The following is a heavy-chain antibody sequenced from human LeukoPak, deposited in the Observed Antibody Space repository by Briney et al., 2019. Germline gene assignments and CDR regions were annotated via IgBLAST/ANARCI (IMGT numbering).Heavy chain of an antibody. CDR1: GGSISSSSYY. CDR3: ARGPNYVWGSYRYFDY. V-gene: IGHV4-39*01. CDR2: IYYSGST. J-gene: IGHJ4*02. Sequence: PSETLSLTCTVSGGSISSSSYYWGWIRQPPGKGLEWIGSIYYSGSTYYNPSLKSRVTISVDTSKNQFSLKLSSVTAADTAVYYCARGPNYVWGSYRYFDYWGQGILVTVSS. D-gene: IGHD3-16*02.